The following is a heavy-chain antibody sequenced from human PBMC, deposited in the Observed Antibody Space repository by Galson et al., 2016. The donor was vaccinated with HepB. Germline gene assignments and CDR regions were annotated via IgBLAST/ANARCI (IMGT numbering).Heavy chain of an antibody. CDR1: GFTFSTYA. CDR3: AKIRQWESREYFQD. D-gene: IGHD1-26*01. J-gene: IGHJ1*01. CDR2: ISGSDDGT. Sequence: SLRLSCAGSGFTFSTYALSWVRQAPGRGLEWVSTISGSDDGTFYRDSVRGRFTISRDNSKNTLYLHMNNLSAEDTAVYFCAKIRQWESREYFQDWGLGTLVTVSA. V-gene: IGHV3-23*01.